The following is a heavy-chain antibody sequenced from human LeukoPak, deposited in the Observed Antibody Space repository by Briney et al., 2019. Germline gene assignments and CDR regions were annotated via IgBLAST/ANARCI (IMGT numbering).Heavy chain of an antibody. CDR3: AKGYGDQNDY. Sequence: TGGSLRLSCVASGFTFSSHRMSWVRQAPGKGLEWVSVIYSGGSTYYADSVKGRFTISRDNSKNTLYLQMNSLRAEDTAVYYCAKGYGDQNDYWGQGTLVTVSS. CDR1: GFTFSSHR. V-gene: IGHV3-23*03. CDR2: IYSGGST. J-gene: IGHJ4*02. D-gene: IGHD3-10*01.